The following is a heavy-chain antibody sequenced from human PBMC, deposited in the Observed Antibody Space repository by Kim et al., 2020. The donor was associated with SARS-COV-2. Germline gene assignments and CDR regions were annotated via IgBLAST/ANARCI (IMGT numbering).Heavy chain of an antibody. J-gene: IGHJ5*02. V-gene: IGHV1-69*13. CDR2: IIPIFGTA. CDR1: GGTFSSYA. D-gene: IGHD2-15*01. CDR3: ARRLGYCSGGSCWFDP. Sequence: SVKVSCKASGGTFSSYAISWVRQAPGQGLEWMGGIIPIFGTANYAQKFQGRVTITADESTGTAYMELSSLRSEDTAVYYCARRLGYCSGGSCWFDPWGQGTLVTVSS.